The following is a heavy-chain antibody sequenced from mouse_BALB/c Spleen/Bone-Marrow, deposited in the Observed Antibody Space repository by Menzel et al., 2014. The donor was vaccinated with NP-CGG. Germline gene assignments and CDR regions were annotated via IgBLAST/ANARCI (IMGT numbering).Heavy chain of an antibody. Sequence: VQLKDSGGGSVQPGGSLRLSCATSGFTFTDYYMSWVRQPPGKALEWLGFIRNKANGYTTEYSASVKGRFTISRDNSQRILYLQMNTLGAEDSATYYCARDENVGIYWYFDVWGAGTTVIVSS. J-gene: IGHJ1*01. CDR3: ARDENVGIYWYFDV. CDR2: IRNKANGYTT. V-gene: IGHV7-3*02. CDR1: GFTFTDYY.